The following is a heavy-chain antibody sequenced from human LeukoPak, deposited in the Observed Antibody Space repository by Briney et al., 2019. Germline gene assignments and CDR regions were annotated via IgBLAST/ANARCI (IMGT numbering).Heavy chain of an antibody. D-gene: IGHD3-22*01. Sequence: SETLSLTCTVAGVSVSSSGYHWAWIRQPPGKGLEWVANIYYSRSTFHTFYNPSLRSRVTISVDGDTSKNQFSLQLSSVTAADTSVYYCARYSDGSGWAAFDTWGQGTVATVSS. CDR2: IYYSRSTFHT. J-gene: IGHJ3*02. CDR1: GVSVSSSGYH. CDR3: ARYSDGSGWAAFDT. V-gene: IGHV4-39*01.